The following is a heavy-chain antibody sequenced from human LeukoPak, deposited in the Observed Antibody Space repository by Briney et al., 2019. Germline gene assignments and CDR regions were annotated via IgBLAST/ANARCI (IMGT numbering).Heavy chain of an antibody. J-gene: IGHJ3*02. V-gene: IGHV4-4*07. CDR3: AREYYYDSSGYSI. CDR2: IYYSGST. Sequence: SETLSLTCTVSGGSISSYYWSWIRQPAGKGLEWIGRIYYSGSTYYNPSLKSRVTISVDTSKNQFSLKLSSVTAADTAVYYCAREYYYDSSGYSIWGQGTMVTVSS. D-gene: IGHD3-22*01. CDR1: GGSISSYY.